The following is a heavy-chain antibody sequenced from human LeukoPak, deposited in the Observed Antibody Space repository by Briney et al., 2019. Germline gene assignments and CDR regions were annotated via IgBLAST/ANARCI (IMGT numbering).Heavy chain of an antibody. D-gene: IGHD5-24*01. V-gene: IGHV3-23*01. CDR2: ISTTGDRT. CDR1: GFTFNSYA. J-gene: IGHJ6*02. Sequence: PGGSLRLSCAASGFTFNSYAMIWVRQAPGKGLESTSSISTTGDRTYYADSVKGRFAISRDNSKNTLYLQMNSLRAEDTAVYYCAKILERELQYYYYGMDVWGQGTSVTVSS. CDR3: AKILERELQYYYYGMDV.